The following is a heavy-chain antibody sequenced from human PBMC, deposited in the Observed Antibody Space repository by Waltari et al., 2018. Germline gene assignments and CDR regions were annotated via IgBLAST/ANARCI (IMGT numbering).Heavy chain of an antibody. J-gene: IGHJ4*02. CDR2: IYSGGST. D-gene: IGHD3-22*01. CDR3: ARDGVDDSSGYNQR. CDR1: GFTVSSTY. V-gene: IGHV3-53*01. Sequence: EVQLVESGGGLLQPGGSLRLSCSASGFTVSSTYLSWVRQAPGKGLEWVSVIYSGGSTYYADSVKGRFTISRDNSKNTLYLQMNSLRAEDTAVYYCARDGVDDSSGYNQRWGQGTLVTVSS.